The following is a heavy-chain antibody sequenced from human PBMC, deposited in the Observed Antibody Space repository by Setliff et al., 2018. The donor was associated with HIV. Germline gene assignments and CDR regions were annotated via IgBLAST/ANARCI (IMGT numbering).Heavy chain of an antibody. J-gene: IGHJ4*02. CDR2: ISAYNGNT. Sequence: ASVKVSCKASGYTFTSSGISWVRQAPGQGLEWMGWISAYNGNTNYAQKLQGRITMTTDPSTSTAYMDLRSLRSDDTALYYCARDDVFKSSSFDYWGQGTLVTVSS. V-gene: IGHV1-18*01. D-gene: IGHD6-13*01. CDR1: GYTFTSSG. CDR3: ARDDVFKSSSFDY.